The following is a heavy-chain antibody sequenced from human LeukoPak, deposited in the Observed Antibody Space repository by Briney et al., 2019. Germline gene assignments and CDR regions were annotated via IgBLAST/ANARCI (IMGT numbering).Heavy chain of an antibody. Sequence: GGSLRLSCAASGFTFSSYEMNWVRQAPGKGLEWVSYISSSGSTIYYADSVKGRFTISRDNAKNSLHLQMNSLRAEDTAVYYCARDTWYYDSSGSFDYWGQGTLVTVSS. V-gene: IGHV3-48*03. D-gene: IGHD3-22*01. CDR2: ISSSGSTI. CDR1: GFTFSSYE. J-gene: IGHJ4*02. CDR3: ARDTWYYDSSGSFDY.